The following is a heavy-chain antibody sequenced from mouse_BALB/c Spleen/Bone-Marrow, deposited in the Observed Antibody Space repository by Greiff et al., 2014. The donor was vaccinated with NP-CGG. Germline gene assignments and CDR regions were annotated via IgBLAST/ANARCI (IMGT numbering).Heavy chain of an antibody. D-gene: IGHD2-14*01. CDR2: ISGYYGDA. CDR3: ARSGKVRNAMDY. V-gene: IGHV1S137*01. J-gene: IGHJ4*01. Sequence: VKLMESGAKLVRPGVSVKISCKGSGYTFTDHAIHWVKRSHAKSLEWIGVISGYYGDAIYNQKFKGKATMTVDKPSSTAYMELARLTSEDSAIYYCARSGKVRNAMDYWGQGTSVTVSS. CDR1: GYTFTDHA.